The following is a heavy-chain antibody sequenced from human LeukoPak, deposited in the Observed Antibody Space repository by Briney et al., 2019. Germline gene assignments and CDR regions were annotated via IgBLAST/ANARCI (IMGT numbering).Heavy chain of an antibody. CDR1: GFTFSSYG. J-gene: IGHJ5*02. CDR2: IRYDGSNK. CDR3: AKPYCGGDCFHHWFDP. V-gene: IGHV3-30*02. Sequence: GGSLRLSCAASGFTFSSYGMHWVRQAPGKGLEWVAFIRYDGSNKYYADSVKGRFTISRDNSKNTLYLQMNSLRAEDTAVYYCAKPYCGGDCFHHWFDPWGQGTLVTVSS. D-gene: IGHD2-21*02.